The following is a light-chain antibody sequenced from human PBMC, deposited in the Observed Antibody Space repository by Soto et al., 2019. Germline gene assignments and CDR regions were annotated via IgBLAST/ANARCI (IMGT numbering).Light chain of an antibody. CDR1: QSVRSN. J-gene: IGKJ5*01. V-gene: IGKV3-15*01. CDR2: GAS. CDR3: QQYNNWPSIT. Sequence: EIVLTHSPGTLSLSPGERATLSCRASQSVRSNLAWYQQKPGQAPRLLIYGASTRATGIPARFSGSGSGTEFTLTISSLQSEDFAVYYCQQYNNWPSITFGQGRRLEIK.